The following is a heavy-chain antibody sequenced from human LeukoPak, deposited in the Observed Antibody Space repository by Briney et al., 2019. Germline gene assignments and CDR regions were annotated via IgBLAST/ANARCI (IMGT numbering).Heavy chain of an antibody. D-gene: IGHD6-13*01. CDR2: IYHSGST. CDR1: GGSISSGGYS. Sequence: SSETLSLTCAVSGGSISSGGYSWSWIRQPPGKGLEWIGYIYHSGSTYYSPSLKSRVTISVDRSKNQFSLKLSSVTAADTAVYYCASTASRIAAAGLLEFDYWGQGTLVTVSS. J-gene: IGHJ4*02. V-gene: IGHV4-30-2*01. CDR3: ASTASRIAAAGLLEFDY.